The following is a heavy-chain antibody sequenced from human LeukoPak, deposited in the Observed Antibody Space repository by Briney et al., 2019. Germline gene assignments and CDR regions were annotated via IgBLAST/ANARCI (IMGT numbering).Heavy chain of an antibody. V-gene: IGHV1-8*01. CDR2: MNPNSGNT. CDR1: GYTFTSYD. J-gene: IGHJ4*02. D-gene: IGHD3-3*01. Sequence: ASVKVSCKASGYTFTSYDINWVRQAPGQGLEWMGWMNPNSGNTGYAQKFQGRVTMTRNTSISTAYMELRSLRSEDTAVYYCARGSVDFWSGYSKYYFDYWGQGTLVTVSS. CDR3: ARGSVDFWSGYSKYYFDY.